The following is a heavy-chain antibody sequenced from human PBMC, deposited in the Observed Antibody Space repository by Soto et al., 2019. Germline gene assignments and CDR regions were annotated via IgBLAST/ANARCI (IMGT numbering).Heavy chain of an antibody. D-gene: IGHD2-15*01. Sequence: SVKVSCKASGGTFSSYAISWVRQAPGQGLEWMGGIIPIFGTANYAQKFQGRVTITADKSTSTAYMELSSLRSEDTAVYYCARASRSVGGDAFDIWGQGTMVTVS. J-gene: IGHJ3*02. V-gene: IGHV1-69*06. CDR1: GGTFSSYA. CDR3: ARASRSVGGDAFDI. CDR2: IIPIFGTA.